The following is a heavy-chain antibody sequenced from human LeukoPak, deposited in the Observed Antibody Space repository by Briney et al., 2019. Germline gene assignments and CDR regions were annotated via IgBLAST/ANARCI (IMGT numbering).Heavy chain of an antibody. Sequence: PSETLSLTCTVSGGSISSYYWSWIRQPPGKGLEWIGYIYYSGSTNYNPSLKSRVTISVDTSKNQFSPKLSSVTAADTAVYYCARGSSSSWWYFDYWGQGTLVAVSS. D-gene: IGHD6-13*01. V-gene: IGHV4-59*01. J-gene: IGHJ4*02. CDR2: IYYSGST. CDR3: ARGSSSSWWYFDY. CDR1: GGSISSYY.